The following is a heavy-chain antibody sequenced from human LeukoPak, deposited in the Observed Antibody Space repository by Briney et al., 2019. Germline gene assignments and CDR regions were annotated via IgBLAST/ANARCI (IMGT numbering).Heavy chain of an antibody. J-gene: IGHJ4*02. V-gene: IGHV4-30-4*08. CDR2: IYYSGST. Sequence: PSETLSLTCTVSGGSISSGGYYWRWIRQHPGKGLEWIGYIYYSGSTYYNPSLKSRVTISVDTSKNQFSLKLSSVTAADTAVYYCATQRYSGYYYAWGQGTLVTVSS. CDR3: ATQRYSGYYYA. CDR1: GGSISSGGYY. D-gene: IGHD3-22*01.